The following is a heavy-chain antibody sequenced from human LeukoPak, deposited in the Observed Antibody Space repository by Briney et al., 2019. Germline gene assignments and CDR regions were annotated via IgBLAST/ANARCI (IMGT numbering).Heavy chain of an antibody. CDR1: GGSISGYY. D-gene: IGHD2-2*01. V-gene: IGHV4-59*08. J-gene: IGHJ4*02. CDR3: ARQASCSSATCNPFDY. CDR2: IYYTGST. Sequence: SETLSLTCTVSGGSISGYYWSWIRQPPGKGLEWIGFIYYTGSTNYNPSLKSRVTISVDTSKNQFSLTLRSVTAADTAVYYCARQASCSSATCNPFDYWGQGTLVTVSS.